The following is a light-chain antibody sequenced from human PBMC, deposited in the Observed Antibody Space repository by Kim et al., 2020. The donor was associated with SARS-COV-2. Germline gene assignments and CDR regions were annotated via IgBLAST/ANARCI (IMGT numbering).Light chain of an antibody. Sequence: SYELTQPPSVSVAPGKTARITCGGNDIGSKSVHWYQQKPGQAPVLVTYSDDDRPSGNPERFSGSTSGNTATLTISRVEAGDEADFYCQVWDTSSDQYVFGSGTKVTVL. CDR2: SDD. V-gene: IGLV3-21*04. CDR3: QVWDTSSDQYV. J-gene: IGLJ1*01. CDR1: DIGSKS.